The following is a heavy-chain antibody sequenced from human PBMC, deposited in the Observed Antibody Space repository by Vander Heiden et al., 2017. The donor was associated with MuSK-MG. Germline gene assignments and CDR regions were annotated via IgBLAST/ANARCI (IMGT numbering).Heavy chain of an antibody. V-gene: IGHV3-30*18. CDR3: AKAGYSNYPPYYYYYMDV. CDR2: ISYDGSNK. Sequence: QVQLVESGGGVVQPGRSLRLSCAASGFTFSSYGMHWVRQAPGKGLEWVAVISYDGSNKYYADSVKGRFTISRDNSKNTLYLQMNSLRAEDTAVYYCAKAGYSNYPPYYYYYMDVWGKGTTVTVSS. J-gene: IGHJ6*03. CDR1: GFTFSSYG. D-gene: IGHD4-4*01.